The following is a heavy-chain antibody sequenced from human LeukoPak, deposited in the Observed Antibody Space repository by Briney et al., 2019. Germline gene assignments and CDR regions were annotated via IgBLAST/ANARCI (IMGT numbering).Heavy chain of an antibody. CDR3: ARGNYYFDY. CDR2: INHSGSS. V-gene: IGHV4-34*01. J-gene: IGHJ4*02. Sequence: SETLSLTCAVYGGSFSGYYWSWIRQPPGKGLEWIGEINHSGSSNYNPSLKSRVTISVDTSKNQFSLKLSSVTAADTAVYYCARGNYYFDYWRQGTLVTVSS. CDR1: GGSFSGYY.